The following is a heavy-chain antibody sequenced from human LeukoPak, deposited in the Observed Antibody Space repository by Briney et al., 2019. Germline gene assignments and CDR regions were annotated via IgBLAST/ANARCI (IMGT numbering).Heavy chain of an antibody. D-gene: IGHD6-6*01. V-gene: IGHV4-31*03. CDR2: IYYSGST. J-gene: IGHJ4*02. Sequence: PSETLSLTCTVSGGSISSGGYYWSWIRQHPGKGLEWIGYIYYSGSTYYNPSLKSRVTISVDTSKNQFSLKLSSVTAADTAVYYCARLIYSSSSSGFDYWGQGTLVTVSS. CDR1: GGSISSGGYY. CDR3: ARLIYSSSSSGFDY.